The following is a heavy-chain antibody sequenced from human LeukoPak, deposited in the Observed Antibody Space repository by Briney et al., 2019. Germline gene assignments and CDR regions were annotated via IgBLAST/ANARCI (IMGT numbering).Heavy chain of an antibody. Sequence: SETLSLTCTVSGGSISSYYWGWIRQPPGKGLEWIGYIYYSGSTNYNPSLKSRVTISVDTSKNQFSLKLSSVTAADTAVYYCARLTYYYDSSAPFDIWGQGTMVTVSS. V-gene: IGHV4-59*01. J-gene: IGHJ3*02. D-gene: IGHD3-22*01. CDR1: GGSISSYY. CDR2: IYYSGST. CDR3: ARLTYYYDSSAPFDI.